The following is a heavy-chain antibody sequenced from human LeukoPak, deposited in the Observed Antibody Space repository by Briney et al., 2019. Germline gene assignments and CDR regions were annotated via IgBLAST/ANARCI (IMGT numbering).Heavy chain of an antibody. V-gene: IGHV4-4*07. D-gene: IGHD1-7*01. CDR3: ARVSPTANYVDWFDP. CDR2: IYTSGST. Sequence: SETLSLTCTVSGGSISSYYWSWIRQPAGKGLEWIGRIYTSGSTNYNPSLKSRVTMSVDTSKNQFSLKPSSVTAADTAVYYCARVSPTANYVDWFDPWGQGTLVTVSS. CDR1: GGSISSYY. J-gene: IGHJ5*02.